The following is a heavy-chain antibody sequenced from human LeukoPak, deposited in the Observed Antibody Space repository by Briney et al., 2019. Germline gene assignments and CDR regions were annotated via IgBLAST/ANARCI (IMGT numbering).Heavy chain of an antibody. CDR2: IIPIFGTA. CDR3: ARGASSGYDFENWFDP. CDR1: GGTFSIYA. D-gene: IGHD5-12*01. J-gene: IGHJ5*02. Sequence: SVKVSFKASGGTFSIYAISWVRQAPGQGLEWMGGIIPIFGTANYSQKFQGRVTITAAESTSTAYMELSSLRSEETAVYYCARGASSGYDFENWFDPWGQGTLVTVSS. V-gene: IGHV1-69*13.